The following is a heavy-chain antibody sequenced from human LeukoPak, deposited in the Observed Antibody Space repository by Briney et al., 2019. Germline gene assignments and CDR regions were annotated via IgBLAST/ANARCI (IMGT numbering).Heavy chain of an antibody. CDR1: GFTFSSYW. Sequence: VGSLRLSCAASGFTFSSYWMHWVRQAPGKGLMWVSRINSDGSTTSYADSVKGRFTISRDNAKNTLYLQMNSLRVEDTAVYYCTGINYGWGQGTLVTVSS. V-gene: IGHV3-74*01. CDR2: INSDGSTT. D-gene: IGHD3-16*01. CDR3: TGINYG. J-gene: IGHJ4*02.